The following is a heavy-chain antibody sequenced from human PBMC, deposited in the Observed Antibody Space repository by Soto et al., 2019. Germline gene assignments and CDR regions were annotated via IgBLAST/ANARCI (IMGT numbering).Heavy chain of an antibody. CDR1: GFTFSSYG. D-gene: IGHD1-26*01. Sequence: GGSLRLSCAASGFTFSSYGMHWVRQAPGKGLEWVAVISYDGSNKYYADSVKGRFTISRDNSKNTLYLQMNSLRAEDTAVYYCAKDSEWELLVYYFDYWGQGTLVTVSS. CDR2: ISYDGSNK. J-gene: IGHJ4*02. CDR3: AKDSEWELLVYYFDY. V-gene: IGHV3-30*18.